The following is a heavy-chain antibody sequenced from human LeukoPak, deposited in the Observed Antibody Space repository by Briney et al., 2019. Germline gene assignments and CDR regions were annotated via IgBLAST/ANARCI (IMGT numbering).Heavy chain of an antibody. V-gene: IGHV3-21*01. CDR3: VGPDSQFDC. Sequence: GGSLRLSRAASGFTFSDQSMNWVRQAPGKGLEWVSSISSNSLHIFYADSVKGRFTISRDNAKNSLYLQMNNLRAEDTAVYYCVGPDSQFDCWGQGTLVTVSS. CDR1: GFTFSDQS. CDR2: ISSNSLHI. D-gene: IGHD3-10*01. J-gene: IGHJ4*02.